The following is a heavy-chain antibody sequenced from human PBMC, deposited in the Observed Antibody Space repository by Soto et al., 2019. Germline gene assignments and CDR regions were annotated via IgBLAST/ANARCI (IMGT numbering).Heavy chain of an antibody. Sequence: QVQLQESGPGLVKPSQTLSLTCTVSGGSISSGDYYWSWIRQPPGKGLEWIGYIYYSGSTYYNPTLKSRVTISVDTSKNQFSLKLSSVTAADTAVYYCAGLQSMRLSGLDPWGQGTLVTVSS. V-gene: IGHV4-30-4*01. CDR2: IYYSGST. CDR1: GGSISSGDYY. CDR3: AGLQSMRLSGLDP. J-gene: IGHJ5*02. D-gene: IGHD3-16*02.